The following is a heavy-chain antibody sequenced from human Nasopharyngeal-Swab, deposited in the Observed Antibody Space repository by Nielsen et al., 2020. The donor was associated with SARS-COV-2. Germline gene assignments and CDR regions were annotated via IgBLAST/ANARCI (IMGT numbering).Heavy chain of an antibody. CDR3: ARGGRHGCSSANRPCAIDV. Sequence: VRQAPGKGLEWIGETRHSGSGNYKPSLNGRVSMSVDASKNQFSLKLDSVTAADTTVYYCARGGRHGCSSANRPCAIDVWGQGATVTVSS. CDR2: TRHSGSG. D-gene: IGHD2-2*01. V-gene: IGHV4-4*02. J-gene: IGHJ6*02.